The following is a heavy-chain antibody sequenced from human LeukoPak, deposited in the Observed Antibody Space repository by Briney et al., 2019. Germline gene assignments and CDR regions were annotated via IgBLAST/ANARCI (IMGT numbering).Heavy chain of an antibody. D-gene: IGHD3-16*01. Sequence: GGSLRLSCAASGFTFSSYAMHWVRQAPGKGLEWVAVISYDGSNKYYADSVKGRFTISRDNSKNTLYLQMNSLRAEDTAVYYCARVGVDYWGQGTLVTVSS. V-gene: IGHV3-30-3*01. J-gene: IGHJ4*02. CDR1: GFTFSSYA. CDR3: ARVGVDY. CDR2: ISYDGSNK.